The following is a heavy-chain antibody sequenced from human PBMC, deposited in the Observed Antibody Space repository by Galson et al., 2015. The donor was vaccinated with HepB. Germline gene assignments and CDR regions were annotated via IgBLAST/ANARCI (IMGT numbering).Heavy chain of an antibody. V-gene: IGHV3-30*04. J-gene: IGHJ4*02. CDR1: GFIFSSYA. CDR3: ARQESYYGSGSYYNVIDY. Sequence: SLRLSCAASGFIFSSYAMHWVRQAPGKGLEWLTIISYDGSNKYYADSVKGRFTISRDSSENTLYLQMNSLRAEDSAMFYCARQESYYGSGSYYNVIDYWGQGTLVTVSS. CDR2: ISYDGSNK. D-gene: IGHD3-10*01.